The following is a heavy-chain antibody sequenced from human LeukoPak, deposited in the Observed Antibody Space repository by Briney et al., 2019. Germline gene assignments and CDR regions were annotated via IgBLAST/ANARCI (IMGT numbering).Heavy chain of an antibody. CDR1: GGSFSGYY. J-gene: IGHJ4*02. Sequence: SETLSLTCAVYGGSFSGYYWSWIRQHPGKGLEWIGYINYSGSTYYNPSLKSRVTISVDTSKNQFSLKLSSVTAADTAVYYCARVGLNFGEFGYWGQGTLVTVSS. V-gene: IGHV4-34*09. CDR2: INYSGST. D-gene: IGHD3-10*01. CDR3: ARVGLNFGEFGY.